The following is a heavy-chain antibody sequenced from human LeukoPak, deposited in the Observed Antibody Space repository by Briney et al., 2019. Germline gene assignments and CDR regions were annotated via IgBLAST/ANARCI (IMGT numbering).Heavy chain of an antibody. Sequence: GVSLRLSCAASGFTFSSYAMSWVRQAPGKGLEWVSAISGSGGSTYYADSVKGRFTISRDNSKNTLYLQMNSLRAEDTAVYYCVGYCSSTSCRDLRYYYYYGMDVWGQGTTVTVSS. J-gene: IGHJ6*02. CDR2: ISGSGGST. CDR1: GFTFSSYA. V-gene: IGHV3-23*01. D-gene: IGHD2-2*03. CDR3: VGYCSSTSCRDLRYYYYYGMDV.